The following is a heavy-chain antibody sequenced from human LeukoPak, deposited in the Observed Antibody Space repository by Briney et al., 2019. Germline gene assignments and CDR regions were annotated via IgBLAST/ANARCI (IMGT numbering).Heavy chain of an antibody. Sequence: GGSLRLSCAASGFTFSNYAMCWVRQAPGKGLEWVSAITGSGSSTYYADSVKGRFTISRDNSKNTLYLQINSPRAEDTAVYYCARREPTVTRPYQDYFDYWGQGTLVTVSS. V-gene: IGHV3-23*01. CDR3: ARREPTVTRPYQDYFDY. CDR2: ITGSGSST. CDR1: GFTFSNYA. J-gene: IGHJ4*02. D-gene: IGHD4-17*01.